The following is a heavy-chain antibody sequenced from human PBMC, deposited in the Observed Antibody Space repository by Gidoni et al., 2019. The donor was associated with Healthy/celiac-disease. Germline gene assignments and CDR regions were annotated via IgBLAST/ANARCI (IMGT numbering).Heavy chain of an antibody. D-gene: IGHD3-10*01. J-gene: IGHJ1*01. Sequence: QVQLVESGGGVVQPGRSLRLSCAASGFTFSSYAMHWVRQAPGKGLEWVAVISYDGSNKYYADSVKGRFTISRDNSKNTLYLQMNSLRAEDTAVYYCARDLTPGGFREPSFQHWGQGTLVTVSS. CDR2: ISYDGSNK. CDR1: GFTFSSYA. V-gene: IGHV3-30-3*01. CDR3: ARDLTPGGFREPSFQH.